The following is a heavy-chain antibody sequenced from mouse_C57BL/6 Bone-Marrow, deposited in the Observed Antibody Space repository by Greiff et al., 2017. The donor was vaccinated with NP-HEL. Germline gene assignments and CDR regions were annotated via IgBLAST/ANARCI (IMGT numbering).Heavy chain of an antibody. CDR2: IDPANGNT. D-gene: IGHD2-2*01. CDR3: ARRGLPYYFDY. Sequence: VQLKESVAELVRPGASVKLSCTASGFNIKNTYMHWVKQRPEQGLEWIGRIDPANGNTKYAPNFPGKASITADTSSNTAYRQLSRLTPEDTAIYYCARRGLPYYFDYWGQGTTLTVSS. J-gene: IGHJ2*01. V-gene: IGHV14-3*01. CDR1: GFNIKNTY.